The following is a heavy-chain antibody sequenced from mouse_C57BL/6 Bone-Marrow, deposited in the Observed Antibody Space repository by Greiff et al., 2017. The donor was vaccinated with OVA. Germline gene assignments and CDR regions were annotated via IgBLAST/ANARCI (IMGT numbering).Heavy chain of an antibody. Sequence: EVQLVESGGGLVQPGGSLKLSCAASGFTFSDYYMYWVRQTPEKRLEWVAYISNGGGSTYYPDTVKGRFTISRDNAKNTLYLQMSRLKSEDTAMYYCARGGYDRAAWFAYWGQGTLVTVSA. CDR2: ISNGGGST. D-gene: IGHD2-2*01. J-gene: IGHJ3*01. CDR1: GFTFSDYY. V-gene: IGHV5-12*01. CDR3: ARGGYDRAAWFAY.